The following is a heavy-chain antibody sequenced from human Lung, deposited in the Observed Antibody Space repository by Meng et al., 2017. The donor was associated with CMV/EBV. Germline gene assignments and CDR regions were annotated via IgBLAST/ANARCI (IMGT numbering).Heavy chain of an antibody. CDR2: IHPHRGDT. CDR3: ARDNNWGPDY. Sequence: SVNVSYKASGYTFTAHYFHWVRQAPGQGLEWIGWIHPHRGDTNNAQQFQGRVTLPRDTSINTGYMELTRLTSDDTAVNYCARDNNWGPDYWGQGTMVTVSS. CDR1: GYTFTAHY. J-gene: IGHJ4*02. V-gene: IGHV1-2*02. D-gene: IGHD1-1*01.